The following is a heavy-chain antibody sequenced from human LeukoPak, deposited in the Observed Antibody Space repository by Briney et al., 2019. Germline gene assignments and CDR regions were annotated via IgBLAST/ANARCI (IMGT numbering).Heavy chain of an antibody. CDR1: GDSVSSNFW. CDR2: SHHSGTT. Sequence: PSETLSLTWAVSGDSVSSNFWWTWVRQCPEKGLEWIGESHHSGTTNYNPSLKSRASISVDKSKNQFSLRLYSVTAADTAVYYCARAPPGDRHDFWGQGILVTVSS. D-gene: IGHD1-26*01. V-gene: IGHV4-4*02. CDR3: ARAPPGDRHDF. J-gene: IGHJ4*02.